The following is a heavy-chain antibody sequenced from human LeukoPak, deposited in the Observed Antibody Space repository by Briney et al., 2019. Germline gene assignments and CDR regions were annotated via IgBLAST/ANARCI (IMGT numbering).Heavy chain of an antibody. CDR1: GFTFSSYA. D-gene: IGHD3-10*01. CDR3: ARDQRRILWFGELSAFDY. V-gene: IGHV3-30*04. Sequence: PGGSLRLSCAASGFTFSSYAMHWVRQAPGKGLEWVAVISYDGSNKYYADSVKGRFTISRDNSKNTLYLQMNSLRAEDTAVYYCARDQRRILWFGELSAFDYWGQGTLVTASS. CDR2: ISYDGSNK. J-gene: IGHJ4*02.